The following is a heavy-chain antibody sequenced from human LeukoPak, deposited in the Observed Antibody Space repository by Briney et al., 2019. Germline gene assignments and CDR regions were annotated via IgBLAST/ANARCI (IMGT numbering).Heavy chain of an antibody. V-gene: IGHV3-30*18. Sequence: GRSLRLSCAACGFTFRAYGMHWVRQAPGKGLEWLAIISYDGSNTYYADSVKGRFTISRDNSKNTLYLQMDSLRAEDTAVYYCAKEGDISSSWYLSNYFDYWGQGTLVTVSS. CDR1: GFTFRAYG. J-gene: IGHJ4*02. D-gene: IGHD6-13*01. CDR3: AKEGDISSSWYLSNYFDY. CDR2: ISYDGSNT.